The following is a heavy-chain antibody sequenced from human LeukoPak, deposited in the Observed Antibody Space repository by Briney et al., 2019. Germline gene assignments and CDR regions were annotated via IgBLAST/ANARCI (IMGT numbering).Heavy chain of an antibody. J-gene: IGHJ4*02. CDR1: GCSISSYY. V-gene: IGHV4-4*07. CDR2: IYTSGST. CDR3: PRDRAIFGVAKYYFDY. D-gene: IGHD3-3*01. Sequence: PSETLSLTCTVSGCSISSYYWSWIRQPAGKGLEWIGRIYTSGSTNYNPSLKSRVTMSVDTSKNQFSLKLTSVTASKTAVYYCPRDRAIFGVAKYYFDYWGQGTLVTVSS.